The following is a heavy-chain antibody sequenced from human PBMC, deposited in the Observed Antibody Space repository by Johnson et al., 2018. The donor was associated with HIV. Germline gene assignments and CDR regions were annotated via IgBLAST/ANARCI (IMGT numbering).Heavy chain of an antibody. CDR1: GFTFSGSA. Sequence: VQLVESGGGFVQPGGSLELSCAASGFTFSGSAMHWVRQASGKGLEWVGRIRVRANTYATAYAASLKGSFTISRDDSTNTAYLQMNSLNAEDTALYYCTTPAGTRAVFAYDIRGQGTMGTVSS. CDR2: IRVRANTYAT. D-gene: IGHD6-13*01. V-gene: IGHV3-73*02. CDR3: TTPAGTRAVFAYDI. J-gene: IGHJ3*02.